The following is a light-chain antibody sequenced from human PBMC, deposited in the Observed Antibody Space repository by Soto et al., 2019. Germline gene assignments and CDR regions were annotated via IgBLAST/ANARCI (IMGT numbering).Light chain of an antibody. CDR1: SSDVGGYNF. Sequence: QSVLTQPPSASGSPGQSVAVSCTGTSSDVGGYNFVSWYQHHPGKAPKLLIFEVNKRPSGVPDRFSGSKSGNTASLTVSGLQAEDEAEYFCFSFTTTSTHVFGTGTKLTVL. J-gene: IGLJ1*01. CDR3: FSFTTTSTHV. CDR2: EVN. V-gene: IGLV2-8*01.